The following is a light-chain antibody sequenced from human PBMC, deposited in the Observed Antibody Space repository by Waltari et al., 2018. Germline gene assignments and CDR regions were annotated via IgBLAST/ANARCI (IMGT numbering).Light chain of an antibody. CDR2: KAN. CDR3: ALYMGSGIWV. Sequence: QTVVTQDPSLSVSPGGTVTLSCALLSGSLSSPFSATWYQQTPGQAPRTLVDKANARSSGVPDRFSGSILGNTAALTITGAQADDESDYYCALYMGSGIWVFGGGTRLTVL. V-gene: IGLV8-61*01. J-gene: IGLJ3*02. CDR1: SGSLSSPFS.